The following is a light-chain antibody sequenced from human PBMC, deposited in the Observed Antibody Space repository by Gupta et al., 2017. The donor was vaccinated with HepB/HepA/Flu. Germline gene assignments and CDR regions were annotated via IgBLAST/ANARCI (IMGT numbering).Light chain of an antibody. CDR2: GAS. V-gene: IGKV1-9*01. Sequence: DIQLTQSPSFLSASVGDRVTITCRASQAISNYFAWYQVKPRKAPYLLIYGASNWESGVPSRFSGSGSGEELTLTISSRQQEDFAAYYCQQRNNYPPWTFGQGTKVEIK. CDR3: QQRNNYPPWT. CDR1: QAISNY. J-gene: IGKJ1*01.